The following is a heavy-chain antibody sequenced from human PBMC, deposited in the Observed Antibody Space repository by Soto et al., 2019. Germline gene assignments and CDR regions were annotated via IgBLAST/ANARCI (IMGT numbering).Heavy chain of an antibody. J-gene: IGHJ2*01. CDR1: GFTFSSYG. CDR3: ARDRMDTAMVTGDWYFDL. Sequence: QVQLVESGGGVVQPGRSLRLSCAASGFTFSSYGMHWVRQAPGKGLEWVAVIWYDGSNKYYADSVKGRFTISRDNSKNTLYLQMNSLRAEDTAVYYCARDRMDTAMVTGDWYFDLWGRGTLVTVSS. V-gene: IGHV3-33*01. D-gene: IGHD5-18*01. CDR2: IWYDGSNK.